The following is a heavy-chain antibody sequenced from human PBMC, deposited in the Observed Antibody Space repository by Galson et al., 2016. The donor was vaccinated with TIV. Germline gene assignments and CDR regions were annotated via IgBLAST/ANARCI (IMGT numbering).Heavy chain of an antibody. CDR3: VRTWGIYEYVSRDAVFDI. CDR1: GVSLRTNGMR. Sequence: PALVTPTQTLTLTCTVSGVSLRTNGMRVTWIRQPPGKALEWLARIDRDDDKFYSTFLRTRLTISKDTSKNQVVLTMTNMDPEDTATYYCVRTWGIYEYVSRDAVFDIWGQGTMVTVSS. D-gene: IGHD3-16*01. J-gene: IGHJ3*02. CDR2: IDRDDDK. V-gene: IGHV2-70*04.